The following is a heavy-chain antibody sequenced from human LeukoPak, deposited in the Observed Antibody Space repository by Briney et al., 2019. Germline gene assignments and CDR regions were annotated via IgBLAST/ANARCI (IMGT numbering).Heavy chain of an antibody. CDR2: IYHSGST. J-gene: IGHJ6*04. Sequence: SQTLSLTCTVSGGPSSSGGYAWSWIRQPSGTGLEWIGYIYHSGSTFYNPSLKSRVTLSVDRSKNQFSLKLSSVTAADTAVYYCARAILNYYYYGIDVWGKGTTVTVSS. CDR1: GGPSSSGGYA. V-gene: IGHV4-30-2*01. CDR3: ARAILNYYYYGIDV.